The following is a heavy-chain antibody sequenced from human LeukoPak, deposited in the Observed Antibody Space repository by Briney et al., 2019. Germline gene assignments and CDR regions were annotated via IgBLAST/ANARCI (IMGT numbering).Heavy chain of an antibody. Sequence: ASVKVSFKASGYTFTSYGISWVRQAPGQGLERMGWISAYNGNTNYAQKLQGRVTMTTDTSTSTAYMELRSLRSDATAVYYWARVSYDSSGYGGQYYFDYWGQGTLVTVSS. CDR2: ISAYNGNT. V-gene: IGHV1-18*01. CDR1: GYTFTSYG. J-gene: IGHJ4*02. CDR3: ARVSYDSSGYGGQYYFDY. D-gene: IGHD3-22*01.